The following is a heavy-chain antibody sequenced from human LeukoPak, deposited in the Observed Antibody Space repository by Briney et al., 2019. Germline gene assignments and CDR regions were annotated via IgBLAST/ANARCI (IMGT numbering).Heavy chain of an antibody. V-gene: IGHV3-30*02. CDR1: GLTLSNYG. J-gene: IGHJ4*02. CDR3: RRGDRDY. Sequence: GGSLRLSCVASGLTLSNYGMHWVRQAPGKGLEWVAFIQFGGSNKFYADSVKGRFTISRDNSKNTLYLQMNTLRPEDTAVYYCRRGDRDYWGQGTLVTVSS. CDR2: IQFGGSNK. D-gene: IGHD3-10*01.